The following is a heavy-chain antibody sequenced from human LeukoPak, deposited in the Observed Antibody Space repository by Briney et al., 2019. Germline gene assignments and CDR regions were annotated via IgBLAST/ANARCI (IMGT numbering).Heavy chain of an antibody. Sequence: PGGSLRLSCAASGFTFSSYAMSWVRQAPGKGLEWVSAISGSGGSTYYADSVKGRFTISRDNSKNTLYLQMNSLRAEDRVVYYCATYSSGWTFDYWGQGTLVTVSS. CDR3: ATYSSGWTFDY. CDR1: GFTFSSYA. D-gene: IGHD6-19*01. J-gene: IGHJ4*02. V-gene: IGHV3-23*01. CDR2: ISGSGGST.